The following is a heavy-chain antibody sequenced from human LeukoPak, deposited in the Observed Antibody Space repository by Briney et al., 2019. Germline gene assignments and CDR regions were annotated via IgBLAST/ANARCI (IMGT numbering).Heavy chain of an antibody. CDR3: ARRPELYFLDY. D-gene: IGHD2-8*01. CDR1: GASISSYY. J-gene: IGHJ4*02. Sequence: SETLSLTCTVSGASISSYYWSWIRQPPGKGLEWIGYISYSGSTNYNPSLKSRVTISADTSKNQVSLTLSSVTAADTAVYYCARRPELYFLDYWGQGTLVTVSS. V-gene: IGHV4-59*08. CDR2: ISYSGST.